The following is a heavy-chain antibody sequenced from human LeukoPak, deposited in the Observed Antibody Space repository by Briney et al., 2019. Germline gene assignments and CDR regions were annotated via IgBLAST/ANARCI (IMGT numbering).Heavy chain of an antibody. J-gene: IGHJ4*02. CDR1: GYTFTSYY. CDR2: INPSGGST. V-gene: IGHV1-46*01. Sequence: ASVKVSCKASGYTFTSYYMHWVRQAPGQGLEWMGIINPSGGSTSYAQKFQGRVTMTRDMSTSTVYMELGSLRSEDTAVYYCARGGITIFGVVSNFDYWGQGTLVTVSS. CDR3: ARGGITIFGVVSNFDY. D-gene: IGHD3-3*01.